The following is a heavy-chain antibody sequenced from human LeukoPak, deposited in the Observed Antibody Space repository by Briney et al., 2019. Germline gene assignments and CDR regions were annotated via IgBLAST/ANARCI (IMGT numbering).Heavy chain of an antibody. V-gene: IGHV3-23*01. J-gene: IGHJ4*02. CDR2: IGDNGGDT. D-gene: IGHD1-1*01. Sequence: GGSLRLSCAASGFTFNNYAMSWVRQAPGKGLEWVSAIGDNGGDTKYADSMKGRFTISRDNSRSTLYLQLNSLRVEDTAIYYCGRDWKLDYWGQGTLVTVSS. CDR3: GRDWKLDY. CDR1: GFTFNNYA.